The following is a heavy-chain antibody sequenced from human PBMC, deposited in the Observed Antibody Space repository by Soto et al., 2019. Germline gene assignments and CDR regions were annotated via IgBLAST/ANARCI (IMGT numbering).Heavy chain of an antibody. CDR3: ARGGGCSGGSCPPYYYGMDV. CDR1: GFTFSSYA. Sequence: QVQLVESGGGVVQPGRSLRLSCAASGFTFSSYAMHWVRQAPGKGLEWVAVISYDGSNKYYADSVKGRFTISRDNSKNTLYLQMNSLRAEDTAVYYCARGGGCSGGSCPPYYYGMDVWGQGTTVTVSS. V-gene: IGHV3-30-3*01. J-gene: IGHJ6*02. D-gene: IGHD2-15*01. CDR2: ISYDGSNK.